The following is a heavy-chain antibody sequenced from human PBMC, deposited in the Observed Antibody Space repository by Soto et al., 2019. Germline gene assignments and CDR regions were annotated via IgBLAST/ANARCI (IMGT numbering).Heavy chain of an antibody. J-gene: IGHJ6*02. CDR1: GGTFSSYA. CDR3: ASGQTGLRYFDWPAASMDV. V-gene: IGHV1-69*13. Sequence: SVKVSCKASGGTFSSYAISWVRQAPGQGLEWMGGIIPIFGTANYAQKFQGRVTITADESTSTAYMELSSLRPEDTAVYYCASGQTGLRYFDWPAASMDVWGQGTTVTVSS. CDR2: IIPIFGTA. D-gene: IGHD3-9*01.